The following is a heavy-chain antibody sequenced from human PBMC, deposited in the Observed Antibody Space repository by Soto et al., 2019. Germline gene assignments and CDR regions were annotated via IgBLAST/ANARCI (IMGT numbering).Heavy chain of an antibody. J-gene: IGHJ5*02. V-gene: IGHV4-31*03. CDR3: ARDPFWSGSNRLDP. CDR2: IHYTGMT. CDR1: GGTISSGGYY. D-gene: IGHD3-3*01. Sequence: QLRMRESGPGLVRPSQTLSLTCTVSGGTISSGGYYWNWIRQYPGKGLEWLGYIHYTGMTAYNPSLEGRLTITIDTSKNQFSLNLSSVSVADTATYYCARDPFWSGSNRLDPWGRGTQVTVSS.